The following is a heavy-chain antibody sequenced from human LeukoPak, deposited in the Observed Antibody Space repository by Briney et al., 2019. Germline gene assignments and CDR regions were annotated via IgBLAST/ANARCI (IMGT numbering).Heavy chain of an antibody. CDR3: ARDLY. Sequence: FXSYSMXWVRQAPGKGLEWVSSISSSSSYIYYADSVKGRLTISRDNAKNSLYLQMNSLRAEDTAVYYCARDLYWGQGTLVTVSS. J-gene: IGHJ4*02. CDR2: ISSSSSYI. V-gene: IGHV3-21*01. CDR1: FXSYS.